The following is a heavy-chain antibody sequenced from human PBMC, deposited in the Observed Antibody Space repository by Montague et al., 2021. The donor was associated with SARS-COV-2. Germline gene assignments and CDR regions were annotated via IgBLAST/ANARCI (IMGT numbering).Heavy chain of an antibody. J-gene: IGHJ3*02. D-gene: IGHD3-22*01. V-gene: IGHV4-31*03. CDR3: ARAATITMIVVVIDAFDI. CDR1: GGSISSGGYY. CDR2: IYYSGST. Sequence: TLSLTCTVSGGSISSGGYYWSWIRQPPGKGLEWIGYIYYSGSTYYNPSLKSRVTISVDTSKNQFSLKLSSVTAADTAVYYCARAATITMIVVVIDAFDIWGQGTMVTVSS.